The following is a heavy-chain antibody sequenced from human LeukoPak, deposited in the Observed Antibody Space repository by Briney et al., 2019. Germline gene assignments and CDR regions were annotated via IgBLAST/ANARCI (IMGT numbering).Heavy chain of an antibody. CDR1: GGSISSYY. D-gene: IGHD5-12*01. Sequence: SETLSLTCTVSGGSISSYYWNWIRQPPGKGLEWIGYIYYSGSTNYNPSLKSRVTISVDTSKNQFSLKLSSVTAADKAVYYCASSLGSKETRGYSGYDGGLFDYWGQGTLVTVSS. V-gene: IGHV4-59*01. CDR3: ASSLGSKETRGYSGYDGGLFDY. J-gene: IGHJ4*02. CDR2: IYYSGST.